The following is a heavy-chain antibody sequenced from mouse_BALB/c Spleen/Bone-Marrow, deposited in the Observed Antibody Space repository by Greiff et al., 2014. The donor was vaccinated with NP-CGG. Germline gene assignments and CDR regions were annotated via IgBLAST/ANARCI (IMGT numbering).Heavy chain of an antibody. CDR1: GFSLTTYG. CDR2: IWSGGGT. CDR3: ARKGYTGYFDV. V-gene: IGHV2-2*02. D-gene: IGHD2-2*01. J-gene: IGHJ1*01. Sequence: QVQLQQSGPGLVKSSQSLSITCTVSGFSLTTYGLHWVRQSPGKGLEWLGVIWSGGGTDYNAAFISRLIITKDNSKSQVFFKMNSLQTNDTAMYYCARKGYTGYFDVWGAGTTVTVSS.